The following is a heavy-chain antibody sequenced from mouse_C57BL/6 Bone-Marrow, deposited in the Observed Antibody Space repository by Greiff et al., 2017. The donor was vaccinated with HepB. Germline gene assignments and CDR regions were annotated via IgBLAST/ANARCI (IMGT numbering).Heavy chain of an antibody. CDR3: ARSHYYGSLAWFAY. CDR2: IYPGSGST. Sequence: QVQLQQPGAELVKPGASVKMSCKASGYTFTSYWITWVKQRPGQGLEWIGDIYPGSGSTNYNEKFKSKATLTVDTSSSTAYMQLSSLTSEYSAVYYCARSHYYGSLAWFAYWGQGTLVTVSA. V-gene: IGHV1-55*01. J-gene: IGHJ3*01. CDR1: GYTFTSYW. D-gene: IGHD1-1*01.